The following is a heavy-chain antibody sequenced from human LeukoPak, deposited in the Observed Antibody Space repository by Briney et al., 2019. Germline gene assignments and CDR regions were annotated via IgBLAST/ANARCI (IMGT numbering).Heavy chain of an antibody. CDR3: ELQSNRAYCSSTSCQNFDY. D-gene: IGHD2-2*01. Sequence: ASVKVSCKVSGYTLTELSMHWVRQAPGKGLEWMGGFDPEDGETIYAQKFQGRVIMTEDTSTDTAYMELSSLRSEDTAVYYCELQSNRAYCSSTSCQNFDYWGQGTLVTVSS. J-gene: IGHJ4*02. CDR1: GYTLTELS. V-gene: IGHV1-24*01. CDR2: FDPEDGET.